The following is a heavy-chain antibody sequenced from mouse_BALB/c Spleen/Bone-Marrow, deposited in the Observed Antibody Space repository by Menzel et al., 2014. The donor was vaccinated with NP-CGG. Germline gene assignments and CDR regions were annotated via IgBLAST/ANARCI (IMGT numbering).Heavy chain of an antibody. Sequence: QVQLQQPGAEFVMPGASVKMSCKAFGYTFTDKWMHWVKQRPGQGLEWIGAIDTSDSYINYNQKFKGKASLTVDASSSTAYMHLSSLTSDDSAVYYCARGGRDFSLDYWCQGTSVIVSS. V-gene: IGHV1-69*01. J-gene: IGHJ4*01. CDR3: ARGGRDFSLDY. CDR2: IDTSDSYI. D-gene: IGHD2-4*01. CDR1: GYTFTDKW.